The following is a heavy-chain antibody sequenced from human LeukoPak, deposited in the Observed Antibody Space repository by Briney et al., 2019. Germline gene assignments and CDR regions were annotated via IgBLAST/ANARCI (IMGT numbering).Heavy chain of an antibody. CDR1: GGTFSSYA. V-gene: IGHV1-69*13. D-gene: IGHD2-15*01. CDR2: IIPTFGTA. J-gene: IGHJ4*02. CDR3: ARVAGSGTMVVAEALGDYFDY. Sequence: ASVKVSFKASGGTFSSYAISWVRQAPGQGLEWMGGIIPTFGTANYAQKFQGRVTITADESTSPAYMELSSLRSEDTAVYYCARVAGSGTMVVAEALGDYFDYWGQGTLVTVSS.